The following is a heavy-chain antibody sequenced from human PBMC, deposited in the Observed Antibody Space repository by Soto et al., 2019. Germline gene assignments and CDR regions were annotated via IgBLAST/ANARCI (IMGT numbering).Heavy chain of an antibody. CDR3: AHRRGYYYDSSGYVGNAFDI. CDR1: GFSLSTSGVG. CDR2: IYWDDDK. Sequence: QITLTESGPTLVKPTQTLTLTCTFSGFSLSTSGVGVGWIRQPPGKALEWLAVIYWDDDKRYSPSLKSRLTTTKDTYKNQVVLTMTNMDPVDTATYYCAHRRGYYYDSSGYVGNAFDIWGQGTMVTVSS. V-gene: IGHV2-5*02. J-gene: IGHJ3*02. D-gene: IGHD3-22*01.